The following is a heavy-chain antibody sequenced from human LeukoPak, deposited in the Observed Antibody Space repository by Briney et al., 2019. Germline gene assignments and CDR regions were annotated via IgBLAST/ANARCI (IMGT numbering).Heavy chain of an antibody. J-gene: IGHJ4*02. CDR3: ARGSSSGWHYDY. CDR2: IGSSSTSI. Sequence: PGGSLRLSCAASGFTVSSNYMSWVRQAPGKGLEWVSAIGSSSTSIYYADSVKGRFTVSRDNAKNSLYLQMNSLRAEDTAVYYCARGSSSGWHYDYWGQGTLVTVSS. V-gene: IGHV3-21*01. CDR1: GFTVSSNY. D-gene: IGHD6-19*01.